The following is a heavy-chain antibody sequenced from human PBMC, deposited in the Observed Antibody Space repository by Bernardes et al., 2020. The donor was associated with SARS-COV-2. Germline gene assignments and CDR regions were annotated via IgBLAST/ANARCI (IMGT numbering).Heavy chain of an antibody. Sequence: GWSLRLSCAASGFTFSSYTMNWVRQAPGKGLEWISSISTSSSYISYSDSVRGRFTISRDNAKNSVSLQMNSLRAEDTAVYYCARVDFSNLYYFDYWGQGTTVTVSS. V-gene: IGHV3-21*06. CDR2: ISTSSSYI. D-gene: IGHD4-4*01. J-gene: IGHJ4*03. CDR3: ARVDFSNLYYFDY. CDR1: GFTFSSYT.